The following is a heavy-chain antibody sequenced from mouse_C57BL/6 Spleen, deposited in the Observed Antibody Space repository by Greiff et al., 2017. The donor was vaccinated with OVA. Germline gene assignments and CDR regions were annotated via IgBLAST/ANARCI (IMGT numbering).Heavy chain of an antibody. CDR1: GYTFTSYW. D-gene: IGHD3-1*01. V-gene: IGHV1-61*01. CDR2: IDPSDSDT. J-gene: IGHJ1*03. CDR3: ASSGNDDRYFDY. Sequence: QVQLQQPGAELVRPGASVKLSCKASGYTFTSYWMDWVKQRPGQGLEWIGNIDPSDSDTNYNQKFKGKSTLTVDKSSSTAYMQLSSLTSEDSAVYYCASSGNDDRYFDYWGKGTTVTVSS.